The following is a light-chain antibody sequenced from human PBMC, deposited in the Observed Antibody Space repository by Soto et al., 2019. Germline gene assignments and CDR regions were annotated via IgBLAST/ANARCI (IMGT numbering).Light chain of an antibody. J-gene: IGLJ1*01. CDR3: SSYTTTSTYL. Sequence: QSVLTRPASVPGSPGQSITITCTGTSSDVGGYKYVSWYQQHPGKAPKLLIYVVSNRPSGVSNRFSGSKAGNTASLTISGLRAEDEADYYCSSYTTTSTYLFGTGTKVTVL. V-gene: IGLV2-14*01. CDR2: VVS. CDR1: SSDVGGYKY.